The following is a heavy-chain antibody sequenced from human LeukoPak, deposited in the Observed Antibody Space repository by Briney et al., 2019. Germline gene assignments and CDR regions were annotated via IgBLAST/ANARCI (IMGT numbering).Heavy chain of an antibody. CDR2: ISSTSSYI. CDR3: ARVGYSSGWYFDY. Sequence: PGRSLRLSCAASGFTFSTYSMNWVRQAPGKGLEWVSPISSTSSYIYYADSVKGRFTISRDNAQKSLYLQMNSLRAEDTAVYYCARVGYSSGWYFDYWGQGTLVTVSS. D-gene: IGHD6-19*01. J-gene: IGHJ4*02. V-gene: IGHV3-21*01. CDR1: GFTFSTYS.